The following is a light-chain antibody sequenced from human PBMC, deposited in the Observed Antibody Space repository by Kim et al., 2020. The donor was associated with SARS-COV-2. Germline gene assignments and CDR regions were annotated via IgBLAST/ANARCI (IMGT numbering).Light chain of an antibody. CDR3: QQSGSSPWT. V-gene: IGKV3-20*01. CDR1: QSVSSIY. J-gene: IGKJ1*01. CDR2: SSS. Sequence: LSPGERATLSCRASQSVSSIYLAWYQQRPGQAPRLLVYSSSSRATGIPDRFSGSGSGTDFTLTISRLEPEDFAVYYCQQSGSSPWTLGQGTKLEIK.